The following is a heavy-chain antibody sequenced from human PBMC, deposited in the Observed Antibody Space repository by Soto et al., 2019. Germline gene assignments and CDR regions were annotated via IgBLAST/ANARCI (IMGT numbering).Heavy chain of an antibody. V-gene: IGHV3-21*01. J-gene: IGHJ3*02. CDR3: ARDQVPGLDAFDI. Sequence: PGGSLRLSCAASGFTFSSYSMNWVRQAPGKGLEWVSSISRSAGNTYYADSVKGRFTISRDNAKNSMYLQMNSLRAEDTAVYYCARDQVPGLDAFDIWGQGTIVTVS. CDR1: GFTFSSYS. CDR2: ISRSAGNT.